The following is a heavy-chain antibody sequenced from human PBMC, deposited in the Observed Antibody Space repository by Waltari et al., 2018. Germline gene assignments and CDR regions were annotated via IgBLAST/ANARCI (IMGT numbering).Heavy chain of an antibody. D-gene: IGHD3-22*01. Sequence: QVQLVQSGAEVKKPGASVKVSCKASGYTFTSYDINWVRQATGQGLEWMGWMNPKSGNTGYAQKFQGIVTMTRNTSISTAYMELSSLRSEDTAVYYCAIPHYYDSSGYYYVVDYWGQGTLVTVSS. CDR2: MNPKSGNT. J-gene: IGHJ4*02. CDR3: AIPHYYDSSGYYYVVDY. V-gene: IGHV1-8*02. CDR1: GYTFTSYD.